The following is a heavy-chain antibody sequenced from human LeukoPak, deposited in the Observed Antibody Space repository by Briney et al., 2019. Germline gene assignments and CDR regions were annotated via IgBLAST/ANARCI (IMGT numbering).Heavy chain of an antibody. D-gene: IGHD1-20*01. CDR3: VRLNWRRKAFDV. V-gene: IGHV6-1*01. CDR1: GDSVSTASNA. Sequence: SQTLSLTCAISGDSVSTASNAWYWIRQSPSRGLEWLGRTYYNSKWYTDYAVSVSGRTTINPDTSRNQLSLQLSFVTPEDTAVYYRVRLNWRRKAFDVWGQGTMVTVSS. J-gene: IGHJ3*01. CDR2: TYYNSKWYT.